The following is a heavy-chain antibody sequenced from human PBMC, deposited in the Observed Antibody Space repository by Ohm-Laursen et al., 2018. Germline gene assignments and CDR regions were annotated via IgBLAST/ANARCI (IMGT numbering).Heavy chain of an antibody. D-gene: IGHD6-19*01. J-gene: IGHJ6*02. CDR2: VYYSGRT. V-gene: IGHV4-59*01. CDR3: ARDRMAVAGNYYYYGLDV. Sequence: TLSLTCTVSGDSITTYYWSWIRQPPGKGLEWIGYVYYSGRTNYNTSLKSRVTLSVDTSKNQLSLRLRSVTAADTAVYYCARDRMAVAGNYYYYGLDVWGQGTTITVSS. CDR1: GDSITTYY.